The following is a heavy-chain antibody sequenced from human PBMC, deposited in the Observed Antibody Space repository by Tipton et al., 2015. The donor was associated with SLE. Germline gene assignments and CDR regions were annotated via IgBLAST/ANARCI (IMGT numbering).Heavy chain of an antibody. J-gene: IGHJ4*02. Sequence: TLSLTCTVSGGSISSSSYFWGWIRQPPGKGLEWIGNIYYSGSTYYNPSLKSRVTISVDTSKNLFSLRLSSVTAADTAVYYCASHKKDAESGDLYYFDYWGQGTLLTVSS. CDR2: IYYSGST. D-gene: IGHD1-26*01. CDR1: GGSISSSSYF. V-gene: IGHV4-39*07. CDR3: ASHKKDAESGDLYYFDY.